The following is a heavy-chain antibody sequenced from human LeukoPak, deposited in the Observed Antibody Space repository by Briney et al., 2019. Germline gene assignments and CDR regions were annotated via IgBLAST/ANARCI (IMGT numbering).Heavy chain of an antibody. CDR2: ISSSSSTI. D-gene: IGHD3-3*01. J-gene: IGHJ1*01. CDR3: TRDRTYYDFWSGLSPIFQH. Sequence: GGSLRLSCEGSGFTFSSYSMIWVRQAPGKGLEWVSYISSSSSTIYYADSVKGRFTISRDNTKNSLYPLMDSLRDEDTAVYYCTRDRTYYDFWSGLSPIFQHWGQGTLVTVSS. CDR1: GFTFSSYS. V-gene: IGHV3-48*02.